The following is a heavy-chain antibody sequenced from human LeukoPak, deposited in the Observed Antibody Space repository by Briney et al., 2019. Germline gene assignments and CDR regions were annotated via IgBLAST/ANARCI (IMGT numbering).Heavy chain of an antibody. J-gene: IGHJ6*03. CDR1: GGSISSSSYY. CDR2: ICYSGGT. D-gene: IGHD3-10*01. V-gene: IGHV4-61*05. Sequence: PSETLSLTCTVSGGSISSSSYYWGWIRQPPGKGLEWIGYICYSGGTNYNPSLKSRVTISVDTSKNQFSLKLSSVTAADTAVYYSARVKLVRGVIIYYYMDVWGKGTTVTISS. CDR3: ARVKLVRGVIIYYYMDV.